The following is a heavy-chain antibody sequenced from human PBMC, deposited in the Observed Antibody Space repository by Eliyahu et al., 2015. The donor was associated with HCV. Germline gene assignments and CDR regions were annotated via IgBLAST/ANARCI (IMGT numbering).Heavy chain of an antibody. V-gene: IGHV3-11*04. CDR2: ISSSDSTI. Sequence: ASYISSSDSTIHYADSVKGRFTISRDNAKNSLYLQINSLRVEDTAVYYCARGAVRIPFYYYGMDVWGKVTTVTVSS. J-gene: IGHJ6*04. CDR3: ARGAVRIPFYYYGMDV. D-gene: IGHD6-6*01.